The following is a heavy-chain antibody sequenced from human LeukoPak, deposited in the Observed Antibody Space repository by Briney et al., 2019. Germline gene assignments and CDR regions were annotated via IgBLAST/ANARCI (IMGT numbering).Heavy chain of an antibody. Sequence: SVKVSCKASGGTFSSHAISWVRQAPGQGLEWVGGIIPIFGITNYAQKFQGRVTITTDESTSTGYMELRSLRSDDTAVYYCARGDSGYDYGFDNWGQGTLVTVSS. J-gene: IGHJ4*02. CDR1: GGTFSSHA. CDR2: IIPIFGIT. D-gene: IGHD5-12*01. V-gene: IGHV1-69*05. CDR3: ARGDSGYDYGFDN.